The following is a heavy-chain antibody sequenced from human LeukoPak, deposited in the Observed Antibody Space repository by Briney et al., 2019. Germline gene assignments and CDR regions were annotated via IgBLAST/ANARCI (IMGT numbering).Heavy chain of an antibody. J-gene: IGHJ4*02. V-gene: IGHV3-74*01. D-gene: IGHD5-18*01. CDR2: INPDGSTT. Sequence: GGSLRLSCAASGFTLSTYWMHWVRQAPGKGLVWVSRINPDGSTTTYADSVEGRFTISRDNAKNSLYLQMNSLRAEDTAVYYCARDSRYGYSNDYWGQGTLVTVSS. CDR1: GFTLSTYW. CDR3: ARDSRYGYSNDY.